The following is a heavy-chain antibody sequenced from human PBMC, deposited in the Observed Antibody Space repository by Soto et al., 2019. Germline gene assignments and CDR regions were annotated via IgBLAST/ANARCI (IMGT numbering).Heavy chain of an antibody. J-gene: IGHJ4*02. CDR1: AFSFSSYA. Sequence: WGSLLLSCAASAFSFSSYAMHWIRQAPGKGLEWVAVISFDGNIIHYADSVKGRFIISRDNSKNTLYLQMHSLSGEDTAVYYCARTFDTIPYYFDYWGQGTLVTVSS. V-gene: IGHV3-30-3*01. D-gene: IGHD3-9*01. CDR2: ISFDGNII. CDR3: ARTFDTIPYYFDY.